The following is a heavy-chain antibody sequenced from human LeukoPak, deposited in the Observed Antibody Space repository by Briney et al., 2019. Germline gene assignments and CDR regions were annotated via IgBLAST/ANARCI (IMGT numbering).Heavy chain of an antibody. CDR2: IWYDGSNK. D-gene: IGHD4-17*01. CDR3: ARDPRWAHDYGDPHAPYYYGMDV. CDR1: GFTFSSYG. V-gene: IGHV3-33*01. Sequence: GGSLRLSCAASGFTFSSYGMHWVRPAPGKGVEWVAVIWYDGSNKYYADSVKGRFTISRDNSKNTLYLQMNSLRAEDTAVYYCARDPRWAHDYGDPHAPYYYGMDVWGQGTAVTVSS. J-gene: IGHJ6*02.